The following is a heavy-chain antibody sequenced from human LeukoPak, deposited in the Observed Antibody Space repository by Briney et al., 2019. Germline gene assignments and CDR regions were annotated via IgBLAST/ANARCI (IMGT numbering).Heavy chain of an antibody. J-gene: IGHJ4*02. CDR3: ARRGGYLIDY. CDR2: IYPSDSGT. CDR1: GYSFSNYW. V-gene: IGHV5-51*01. Sequence: GESLKISCKASGYSFSNYWIGWVRQMPGKGLEWMGIIYPSDSGTRYSPSFQGQVTISADKSISTAYLQWSSLKASDTAMYYCARRGGYLIDYWGQGTLVTVSS. D-gene: IGHD3-22*01.